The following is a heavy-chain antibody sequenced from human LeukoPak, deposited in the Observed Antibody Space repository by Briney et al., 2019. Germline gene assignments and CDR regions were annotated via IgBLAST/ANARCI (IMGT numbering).Heavy chain of an antibody. J-gene: IGHJ4*02. Sequence: PGGSLRLSCAASGFTFSSYSMNWVRQAPGEGLEWVSYISSSSSTIYYADSVKGRFTISRDNAKNSLYLQMNSLRAEDTAVYYCARSPTEYYGDYVAFDYWGQGTLVTVSS. CDR2: ISSSSSTI. CDR1: GFTFSSYS. CDR3: ARSPTEYYGDYVAFDY. D-gene: IGHD4-17*01. V-gene: IGHV3-48*04.